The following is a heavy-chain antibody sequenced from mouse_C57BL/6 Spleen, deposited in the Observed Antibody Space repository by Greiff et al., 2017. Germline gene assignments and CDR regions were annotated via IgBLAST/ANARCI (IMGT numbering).Heavy chain of an antibody. CDR1: GYTFTSYW. D-gene: IGHD3-1*01. CDR3: ARSGDHDWFAY. Sequence: QVQLQQPGAELVKPGASVKLSCKASGYTFTSYWMHWVKQRPGQGLEWIGMIHPNSGSTNYNEKFKSKATLTVDKSSSTAYMQLSSLTSEDSAVYYCARSGDHDWFAYWGQGTLVTVSA. V-gene: IGHV1-64*01. CDR2: IHPNSGST. J-gene: IGHJ3*01.